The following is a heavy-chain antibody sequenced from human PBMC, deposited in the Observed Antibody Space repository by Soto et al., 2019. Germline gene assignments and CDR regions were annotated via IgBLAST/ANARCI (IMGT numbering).Heavy chain of an antibody. Sequence: ETLSLPWTRSGDSIPSSYCTWASIRQPPGKELEWVGTFYYSGTSSQNPPLRSLITISGDTSRNQFSLNLRSVTAADSGVYYCAKLVRDDVRRSDLDHWGQGTLVTVSS. CDR1: GDSIPSSYCT. J-gene: IGHJ4*02. V-gene: IGHV4-39*01. CDR3: AKLVRDDVRRSDLDH. CDR2: FYYSGTS. D-gene: IGHD3-10*02.